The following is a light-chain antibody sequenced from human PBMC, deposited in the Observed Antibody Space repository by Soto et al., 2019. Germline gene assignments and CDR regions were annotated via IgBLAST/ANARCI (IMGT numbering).Light chain of an antibody. CDR1: QSVLYSSNNKND. Sequence: DIVMTQSPDSLAVSLGERATINGKSSQSVLYSSNNKNDLGWYQQKPGQPPKLLIYWASTRESGVPDRVSGSGSGTDFTLTINSLQAEDVAVYYCQQYYSPPYTFGQRTKLEIK. CDR3: QQYYSPPYT. J-gene: IGKJ2*01. V-gene: IGKV4-1*01. CDR2: WAS.